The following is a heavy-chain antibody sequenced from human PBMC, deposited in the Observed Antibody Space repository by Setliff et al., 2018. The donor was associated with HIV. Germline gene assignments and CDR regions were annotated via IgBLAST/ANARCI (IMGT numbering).Heavy chain of an antibody. D-gene: IGHD3-9*01. CDR3: ARQGDYHILTGYYSGPHDAFDI. V-gene: IGHV5-51*01. CDR2: IYPGDSDT. CDR1: GYSFANYW. J-gene: IGHJ3*02. Sequence: PGESLKISCKGSGYSFANYWIAWVRQMPGRGLEWMGIIYPGDSDTRYSPSSQGQVTISADKSISTAYLQWSSLKASDTAMYYCARQGDYHILTGYYSGPHDAFDIWGQGTMVTVSS.